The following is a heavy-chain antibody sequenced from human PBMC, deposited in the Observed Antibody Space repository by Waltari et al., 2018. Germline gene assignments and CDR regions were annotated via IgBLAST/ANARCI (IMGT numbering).Heavy chain of an antibody. CDR3: ASEQQLVHFDY. Sequence: QVQLVQSGAEVKKPGSSVKVSCKASGGTFSSSTISWVRQAPGQGLEWMGRIIPILGIANYAQKFQGRVTITADKSTSTAYMELSSLRSEDTAVYYCASEQQLVHFDYWGQGTLVTVSS. CDR1: GGTFSSST. J-gene: IGHJ4*02. D-gene: IGHD6-13*01. V-gene: IGHV1-69*02. CDR2: IIPILGIA.